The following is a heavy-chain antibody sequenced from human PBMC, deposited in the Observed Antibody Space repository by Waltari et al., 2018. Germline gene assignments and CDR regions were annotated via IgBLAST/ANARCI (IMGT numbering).Heavy chain of an antibody. D-gene: IGHD5-12*01. Sequence: QVQLVQSGAEVKKPGSSVKVSCKASGGTFSSYAISWVRQAPGQGLEWMGGSIPSFGTANYAQKFQGRVTITTDESTSTAYRELSSLRSEDTAVYYCARDSGGYSGYGMDVWGQGTTVTVSS. CDR2: SIPSFGTA. CDR1: GGTFSSYA. J-gene: IGHJ6*02. CDR3: ARDSGGYSGYGMDV. V-gene: IGHV1-69*05.